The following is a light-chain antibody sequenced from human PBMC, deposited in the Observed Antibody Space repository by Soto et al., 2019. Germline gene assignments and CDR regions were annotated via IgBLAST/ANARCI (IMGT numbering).Light chain of an antibody. V-gene: IGLV8-61*01. J-gene: IGLJ7*01. CDR2: STN. CDR1: SGSVSILSY. CDR3: ALYLESGNMV. Sequence: QTVVTQEPSFSVSPGGTVTLTCGLTSGSVSILSYPSWYQQTPGQAPRTLIYSTNTRSSGVPDRFSGSILGTKAALTIAGAQAEDDSHYYCALYLESGNMVCGGGTQLTVL.